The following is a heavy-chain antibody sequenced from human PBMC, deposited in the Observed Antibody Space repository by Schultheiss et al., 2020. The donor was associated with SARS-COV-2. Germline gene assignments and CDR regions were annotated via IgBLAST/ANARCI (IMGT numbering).Heavy chain of an antibody. CDR3: ARGIAAAGTKEFDY. Sequence: SETLSLTCTVSGGSVSSGSYYWSWIRQPPGKGLEWIGYIYYSGSTYYNPSLKSRVTISVDTSENQFSLKLSSVTAADTAVYYCARGIAAAGTKEFDYWGQGTLVTVSS. CDR1: GGSVSSGSYY. CDR2: IYYSGST. V-gene: IGHV4-61*01. D-gene: IGHD6-13*01. J-gene: IGHJ4*02.